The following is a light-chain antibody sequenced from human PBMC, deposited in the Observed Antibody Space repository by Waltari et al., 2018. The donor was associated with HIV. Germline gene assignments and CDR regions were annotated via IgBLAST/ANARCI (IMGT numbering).Light chain of an antibody. CDR1: RPNLGNNY. CDR3: ETWDSSLSAWV. Sequence: QSVLTQPPSVSAAPGPKVTIPCSGSRPNLGNNYLSLYQHLPGTAPKLLIYDNNKRPSGIPDRFSGSKSGTSATLGITGLQTGDEADYYCETWDSSLSAWVFGGGTKLTVL. J-gene: IGLJ3*02. V-gene: IGLV1-51*01. CDR2: DNN.